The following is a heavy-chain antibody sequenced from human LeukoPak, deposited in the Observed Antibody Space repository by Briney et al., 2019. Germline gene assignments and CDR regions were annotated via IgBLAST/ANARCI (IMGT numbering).Heavy chain of an antibody. V-gene: IGHV4-34*01. CDR3: ARGRQAKVGYCSSTSCYRVYYYYYMDV. D-gene: IGHD2-2*02. CDR1: GGSFSGYY. Sequence: SETLSLTCAVYGGSFSGYYWSWIRQPPGKGLEWIGEINHSGSTNYNPSLKSRVTISVDTSKNQFSLKLSSVPAADTAVYYCARGRQAKVGYCSSTSCYRVYYYYYMDVWGKGTTVTVSS. J-gene: IGHJ6*03. CDR2: INHSGST.